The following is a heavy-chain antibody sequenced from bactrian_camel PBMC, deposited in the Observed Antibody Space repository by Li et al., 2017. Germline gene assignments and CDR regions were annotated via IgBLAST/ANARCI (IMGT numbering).Heavy chain of an antibody. J-gene: IGHJ4*01. CDR1: GGKFSSNP. D-gene: IGHD7*01. Sequence: HVQLVESGGGLVQPGGSLRLSCVVSGGKFSSNPMSWVRQAPGKGLEWVTSSYTDGSDSNYVDSVRGRFTISRVNAKNMVYLQMNSLKPEDTALYFCATGAPHRWGQGTQVTVS. V-gene: IGHV3-2*01. CDR3: ATGAPHR. CDR2: SYTDGSDS.